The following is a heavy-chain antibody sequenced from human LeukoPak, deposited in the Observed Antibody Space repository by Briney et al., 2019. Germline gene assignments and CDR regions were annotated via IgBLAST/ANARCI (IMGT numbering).Heavy chain of an antibody. CDR1: GFTFSSYS. Sequence: PGGSLRLSCAASGFTFSSYSMNWVRQAPGKGLEWVSSISSSSNYIYYPDSVKGRFTISRDNAKNSLYLQMNSLRAEDTAVYYCAGWSSGSQYFDYWGQGTLVTVSS. CDR2: ISSSSNYI. J-gene: IGHJ4*02. D-gene: IGHD1-26*01. V-gene: IGHV3-21*01. CDR3: AGWSSGSQYFDY.